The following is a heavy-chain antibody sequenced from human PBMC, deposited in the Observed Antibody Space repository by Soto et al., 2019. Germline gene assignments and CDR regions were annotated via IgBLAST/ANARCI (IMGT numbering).Heavy chain of an antibody. CDR3: AKVFSESFEWLCFDY. Sequence: GGSLRLSCAASGFTFSSYAMSWVRQAPGKGLEWVSAISGSGGSTYYADSVKGRLTISRANSKNKLYLQMNSLRAEDTNVYYCAKVFSESFEWLCFDYWGQGTLVTVSS. D-gene: IGHD3-3*01. J-gene: IGHJ4*02. V-gene: IGHV3-23*01. CDR2: ISGSGGST. CDR1: GFTFSSYA.